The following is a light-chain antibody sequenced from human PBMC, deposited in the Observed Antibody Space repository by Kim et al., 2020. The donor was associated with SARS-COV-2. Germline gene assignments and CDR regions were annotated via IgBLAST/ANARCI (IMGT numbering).Light chain of an antibody. CDR3: SVYTSYMTL. J-gene: IGLJ2*01. V-gene: IGLV2-14*03. CDR2: DVR. CDR1: NSDVGGYEY. Sequence: QSALTQPASVSGSPGQSIVLSCSGTNSDVGGYEYVSWYQRHPGEAPRLIMFDVRHRPVGVPARFTGSKSGNTASLTISGLQPEDEGHYYCSVYTSYMTLFGGGTQLTVL.